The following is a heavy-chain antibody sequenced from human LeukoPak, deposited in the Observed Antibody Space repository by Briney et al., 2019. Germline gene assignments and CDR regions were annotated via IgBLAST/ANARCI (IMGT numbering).Heavy chain of an antibody. J-gene: IGHJ6*02. Sequence: PSETLSLTCTVSGGSITSHFWSWMRQPPGEGLEWIGNFYHAGNSNLNPSLKSRVSMSIDTSKNQFSLKLRSMTAADTAVYYCARLGLPYGMDVWGQGTTVTLSS. CDR3: ARLGLPYGMDV. CDR2: FYHAGNS. CDR1: GGSITSHF. D-gene: IGHD1-26*01. V-gene: IGHV4-59*11.